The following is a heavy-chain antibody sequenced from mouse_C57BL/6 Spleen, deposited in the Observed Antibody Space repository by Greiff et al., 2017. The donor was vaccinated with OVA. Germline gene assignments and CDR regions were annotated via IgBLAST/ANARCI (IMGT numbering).Heavy chain of an antibody. CDR3: AREGGYGNYRYFDV. J-gene: IGHJ1*03. CDR1: GFTFSSYG. Sequence: EVQGVESGGDLVKPGGSLKLSCAASGFTFSSYGMSWVRPTPDKTLEWVATISSGGSYTSYPARVKGRFPISRDNAKNTLYLQMSSLNAEDTDMDYGAREGGYGNYRYFDVWGTGTTVTVSS. D-gene: IGHD2-1*01. CDR2: ISSGGSYT. V-gene: IGHV5-6*01.